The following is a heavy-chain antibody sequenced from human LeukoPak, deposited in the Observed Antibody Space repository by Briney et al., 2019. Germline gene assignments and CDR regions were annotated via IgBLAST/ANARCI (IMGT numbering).Heavy chain of an antibody. CDR3: ARADREYSYGYGYYYYYYMDV. Sequence: SVKVSCKASGGTFSSYAISWVRQAPGQGLEWMGGIIPIFATANYAQKFQGRVTITTDESTRTAYMELSSLRSEDTAVYYCARADREYSYGYGYYYYYYMDVWGKGTTVTVAS. CDR2: IIPIFATA. J-gene: IGHJ6*03. V-gene: IGHV1-69*05. CDR1: GGTFSSYA. D-gene: IGHD5-18*01.